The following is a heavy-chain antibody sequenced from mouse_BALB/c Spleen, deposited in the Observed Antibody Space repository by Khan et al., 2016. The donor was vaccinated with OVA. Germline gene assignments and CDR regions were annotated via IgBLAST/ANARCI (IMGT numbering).Heavy chain of an antibody. CDR1: GFSLTDYG. V-gene: IGHV2-6-5*01. CDR2: IWGGGSI. J-gene: IGHJ4*01. Sequence: QVQLKESGPGLVAPSQSLSITCTVSGFSLTDYGVSWIRQPPGKGLEWLGLIWGGGSIYYTSALKSRLSISKDNSKSQVFLKMNSLQTDYTAMYYCAKLYYAHYYAIDYWGQGTSVTVSS. D-gene: IGHD2-1*01. CDR3: AKLYYAHYYAIDY.